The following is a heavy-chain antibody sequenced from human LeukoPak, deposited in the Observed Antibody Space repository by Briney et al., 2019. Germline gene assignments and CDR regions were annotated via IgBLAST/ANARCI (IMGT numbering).Heavy chain of an antibody. CDR1: GFTFSSYS. V-gene: IGHV3-21*01. CDR2: ISSSSSYI. CDR3: ARDGPYSSTRADY. Sequence: PGGSLRLSCAASGFTFSSYSMNWVRQAPGKGLEWVSSISSSSSYIYYADSVKGRFTISRDNAKNSLYLQMNSLRAEYTAVYYCARDGPYSSTRADYWGQGTLVTVSS. J-gene: IGHJ4*02. D-gene: IGHD6-13*01.